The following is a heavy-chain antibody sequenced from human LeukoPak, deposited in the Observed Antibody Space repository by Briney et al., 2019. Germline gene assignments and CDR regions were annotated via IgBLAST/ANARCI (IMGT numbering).Heavy chain of an antibody. CDR1: GFTFSNFG. CDR3: AKDYDFVEFGELLPLDWFDP. Sequence: PGGSLRLSCAASGFTFSNFGMHWVRQAPGKGLEWVAFIRYDGSNKYYADSVKGRFTISRDNSKNTLYLQMNSLRAEDTAVYYCAKDYDFVEFGELLPLDWFDPWGQGTLVTVSS. V-gene: IGHV3-30*02. CDR2: IRYDGSNK. D-gene: IGHD3-10*01. J-gene: IGHJ5*02.